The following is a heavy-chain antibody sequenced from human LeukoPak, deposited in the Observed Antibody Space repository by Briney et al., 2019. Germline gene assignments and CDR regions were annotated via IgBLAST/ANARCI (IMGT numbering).Heavy chain of an antibody. Sequence: GASVKVSCKISGYTLTDVSMHWVRQAPGKGLEWMGGLDPEGGETVYAQKFRGRVTMTEDPSADTAYMELRSLSSEDTAVYYCARSYYGSGSYYNWVMITLGGVEFDYWGQGTLVTVSS. J-gene: IGHJ4*02. CDR2: LDPEGGET. D-gene: IGHD3-10*01. CDR3: ARSYYGSGSYYNWVMITLGGVEFDY. CDR1: GYTLTDVS. V-gene: IGHV1-24*01.